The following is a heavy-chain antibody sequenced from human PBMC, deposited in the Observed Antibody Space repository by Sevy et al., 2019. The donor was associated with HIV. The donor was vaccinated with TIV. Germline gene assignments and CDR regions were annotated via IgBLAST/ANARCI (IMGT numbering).Heavy chain of an antibody. CDR3: ARAMGV. CDR1: GISISSHW. Sequence: GGSLRLSCVGAGISISSHWMNWVPQSPGKGLEWVANIDQDGSEIYYVGSVKGRFTISRDNARNSGYLQMHSLSVEDSCVYYCARAMGVWGQGTTVTVSS. CDR2: IDQDGSEI. V-gene: IGHV3-7*01. J-gene: IGHJ6*02.